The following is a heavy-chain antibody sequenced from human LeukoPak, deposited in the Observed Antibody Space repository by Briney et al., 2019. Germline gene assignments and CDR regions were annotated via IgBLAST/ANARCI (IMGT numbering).Heavy chain of an antibody. CDR1: GGTFSSYA. J-gene: IGHJ5*02. CDR3: ACLPCVGYSGQP. Sequence: GASVKVSCKASGGTFSSYAISWVRQAPGQGLEWMGRIIPILGIANYAQKFQGRVTITADKSTSTAYMELSSLRSEDTAVDYCACLPCVGYSGQPWGQGTLVTVSS. CDR2: IIPILGIA. V-gene: IGHV1-69*04. D-gene: IGHD5-12*01.